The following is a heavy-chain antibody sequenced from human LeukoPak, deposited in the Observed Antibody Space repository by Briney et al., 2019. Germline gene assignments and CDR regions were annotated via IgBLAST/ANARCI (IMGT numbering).Heavy chain of an antibody. J-gene: IGHJ4*02. D-gene: IGHD2-15*01. CDR3: ARDLRYCSGGSCYSF. V-gene: IGHV3-66*02. CDR1: GFTVSSNY. CDR2: IYSGGST. Sequence: GGSLRLSCAASGFTVSSNYMSWVRQAPGKGLEWVSVIYSGGSTYYADSVKGRFTISRDNSKNTLYLQMNSLRAEDTAVYYCARDLRYCSGGSCYSFWGQGTLVTVSS.